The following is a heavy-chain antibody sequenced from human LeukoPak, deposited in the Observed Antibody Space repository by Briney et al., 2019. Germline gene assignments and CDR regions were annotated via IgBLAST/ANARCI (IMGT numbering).Heavy chain of an antibody. CDR2: IYSGGST. Sequence: GGSLRLSCVVSGFTVSNNYMSWVRQAPRKGLEWVSLIYSGGSTYYADSVKGRFTISRDNAKNSLYLQMNSLRAEDTAVYYCARARVVTKWIDYWGQGTLVTVSS. CDR1: GFTVSNNY. J-gene: IGHJ4*02. V-gene: IGHV3-53*01. D-gene: IGHD2-21*02. CDR3: ARARVVTKWIDY.